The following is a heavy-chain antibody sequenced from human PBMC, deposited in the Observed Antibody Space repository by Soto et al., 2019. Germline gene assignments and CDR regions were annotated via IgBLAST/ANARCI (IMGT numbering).Heavy chain of an antibody. D-gene: IGHD2-2*01. V-gene: IGHV4-39*01. J-gene: IGHJ4*02. Sequence: SETLSLACTVSGGSISSGGYYRGWIRQPPGKGLEWIGSIYYSGSTYYNPSLKSRVTISVDTSKNQFSLKLSSVTAADTAVYYCARLDRGFVVVPAAIPPPVYFDYWGQGTQVTVSS. CDR3: ARLDRGFVVVPAAIPPPVYFDY. CDR2: IYYSGST. CDR1: GGSISSGGYY.